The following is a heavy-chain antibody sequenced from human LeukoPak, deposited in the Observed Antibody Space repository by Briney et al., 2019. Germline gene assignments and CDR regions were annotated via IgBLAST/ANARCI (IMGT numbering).Heavy chain of an antibody. CDR1: GGSVSSHS. CDR2: IIVNFAAT. Sequence: ASVTVSFKASGGSVSSHSITWVRQAPGQGLEWMGKIIVNFAATTYAQKFQGRPTLTADKFTSTVYMELSSLRSDDTAVYYCARDASGNYEGWFDPWGQGTLVTVSS. CDR3: ARDASGNYEGWFDP. V-gene: IGHV1-69*06. D-gene: IGHD1-26*01. J-gene: IGHJ5*02.